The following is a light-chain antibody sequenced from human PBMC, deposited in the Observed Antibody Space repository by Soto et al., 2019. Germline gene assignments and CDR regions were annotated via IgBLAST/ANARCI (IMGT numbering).Light chain of an antibody. CDR1: SSDVGGYND. CDR3: SSYTSSSTLV. V-gene: IGLV2-14*01. CDR2: EVS. J-gene: IGLJ1*01. Sequence: QSALTQPASVSGSPGQSITISCTGTSSDVGGYNDVSWYQQHPGKAAKLMIYEVSNRPSGVSTRFSGSKSGNTASLTISGLQAEDEADYYCSSYTSSSTLVFGTGTKLTVL.